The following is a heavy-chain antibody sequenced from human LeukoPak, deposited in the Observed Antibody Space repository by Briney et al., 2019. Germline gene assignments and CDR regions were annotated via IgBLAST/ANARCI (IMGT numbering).Heavy chain of an antibody. CDR1: GFSFSGHW. CDR3: TRGGDGDI. CDR2: TSSSGSYI. Sequence: GGSLRLSCIASGFSFSGHWMHWVRQAPGKGLEWVSSTSSSGSYIYYADSVKGRFTISRDNAKNSLYLQMNSLRAEDTAVYYCTRGGDGDIWGQGTMVTVSS. D-gene: IGHD3-16*01. V-gene: IGHV3-21*01. J-gene: IGHJ3*02.